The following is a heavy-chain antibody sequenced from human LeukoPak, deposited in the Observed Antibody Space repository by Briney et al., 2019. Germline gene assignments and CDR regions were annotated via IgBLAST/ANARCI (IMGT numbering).Heavy chain of an antibody. V-gene: IGHV3-30*04. D-gene: IGHD2-15*01. CDR3: ARDLEGDRPTYFDY. CDR2: ILFVETDK. J-gene: IGHJ4*02. Sequence: GRSLRLSCAAAGFTFTNYAIHWARHAPGKGLEWVAVILFVETDKKYADSVTGRFTISRDNSKNTLYLQMNSLRAEDTPVYYCARDLEGDRPTYFDYWGQGTLGSVS. CDR1: GFTFTNYA.